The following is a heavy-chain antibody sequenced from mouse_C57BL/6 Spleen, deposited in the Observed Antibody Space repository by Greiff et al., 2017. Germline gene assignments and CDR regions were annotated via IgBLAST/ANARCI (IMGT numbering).Heavy chain of an antibody. CDR3: ARSSYGFAY. CDR1: GYTFTSYW. D-gene: IGHD1-1*01. CDR2: IDPSDSYT. J-gene: IGHJ3*01. V-gene: IGHV1-69*01. Sequence: QVQLQQPGAELVMPGASVKLSCKASGYTFTSYWMHWVKQRPGQGLEWIGEIDPSDSYTNYNQKFKGKSTLTVYKSSSTAYMQLGSLASEDPAVYYCARSSYGFAYWGQGTLVTVSA.